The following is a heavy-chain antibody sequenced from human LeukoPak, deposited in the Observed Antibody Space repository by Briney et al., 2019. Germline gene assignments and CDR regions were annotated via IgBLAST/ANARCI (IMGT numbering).Heavy chain of an antibody. Sequence: ASVKVFCKASGYTFTSYGISWVRQAPGQGLEWMGWISAYNGNTNYAQKLQGRVTMTTDTSTSTAYMELRSLRSDDTAVYYCARSIDCSGDSCYFAPQPDAMDVWGQGTTVTVSS. CDR2: ISAYNGNT. CDR3: ARSIDCSGDSCYFAPQPDAMDV. J-gene: IGHJ6*02. V-gene: IGHV1-18*01. D-gene: IGHD2-15*01. CDR1: GYTFTSYG.